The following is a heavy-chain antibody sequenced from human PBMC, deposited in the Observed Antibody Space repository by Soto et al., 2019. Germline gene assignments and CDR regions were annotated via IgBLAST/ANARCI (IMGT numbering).Heavy chain of an antibody. D-gene: IGHD6-6*01. CDR3: ARDREMYSSSSGSDY. V-gene: IGHV3-48*02. J-gene: IGHJ4*02. CDR1: GFTFSSYS. Sequence: EVQLVESGGGLVQPGGSLRLTCAASGFTFSSYSMNWVRQAPGKGLEWVSYISSSSSTIYYADSVKGRFTISRDNAKNSLYLQMNSLRDEDTAVYYCARDREMYSSSSGSDYWGQGTLVTVSS. CDR2: ISSSSSTI.